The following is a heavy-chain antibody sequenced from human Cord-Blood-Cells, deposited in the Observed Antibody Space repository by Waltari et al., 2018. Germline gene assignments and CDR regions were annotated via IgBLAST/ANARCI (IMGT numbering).Heavy chain of an antibody. J-gene: IGHJ4*02. Sequence: QVQLVQSGAEGKKPGASVKVSCKASGYTFTSYDINWVRKATAQGLEWMGWMNPNSGNTGYAQKFRGRVTMTRNTSISTAYMELSSLRSEDTAVYYCARGRKGDSSSWFEMDYWGQGTLVTVSS. CDR3: ARGRKGDSSSWFEMDY. CDR1: GYTFTSYD. V-gene: IGHV1-8*01. CDR2: MNPNSGNT. D-gene: IGHD6-13*01.